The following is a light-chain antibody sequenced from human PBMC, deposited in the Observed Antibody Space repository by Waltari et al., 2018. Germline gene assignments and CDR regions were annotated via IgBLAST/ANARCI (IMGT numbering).Light chain of an antibody. V-gene: IGLV1-47*01. J-gene: IGLJ2*01. CDR3: AAWDDILTVVV. CDR2: TNS. Sequence: QSVLTQPPSASGPPGQRVTISCSGSSSNIGSNYVYWYQQLPGTAPKLLIYTNSERPTGVPALFSGSQSRTSASLAIIGLRSEDEGDYFCAAWDDILTVVVFGGGTKLTVL. CDR1: SSNIGSNY.